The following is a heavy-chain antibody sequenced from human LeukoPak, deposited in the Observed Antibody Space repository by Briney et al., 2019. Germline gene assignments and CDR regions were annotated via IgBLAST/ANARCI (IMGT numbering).Heavy chain of an antibody. Sequence: GGSLRLSCAASGFTFSSYWMHWVRQAPGKGLVWVSRINSDGSSTSYADSGKGRFTISRDNAKNTLYLQMNSLRAEDTAVYYCVSNYGSGSYYKYYYYGTDVWGKGTTVTVSS. CDR2: INSDGSST. D-gene: IGHD3-10*01. CDR3: VSNYGSGSYYKYYYYGTDV. J-gene: IGHJ6*04. CDR1: GFTFSSYW. V-gene: IGHV3-74*01.